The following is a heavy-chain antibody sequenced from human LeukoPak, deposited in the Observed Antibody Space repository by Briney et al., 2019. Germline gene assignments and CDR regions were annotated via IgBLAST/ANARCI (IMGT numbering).Heavy chain of an antibody. CDR2: IYHSGST. J-gene: IGHJ2*01. CDR1: GGSISSGGYY. V-gene: IGHV4-30-2*01. D-gene: IGHD2-2*01. Sequence: SQTLSLTCTVSGGSISSGGYYWSWIRQPPGKGLEWIGYIYHSGSTYYNPSLKSRVTISVDRSKNQFSLKLSSVTAADTAVYYCARSSRDIVVVPAAMNDWYFDLWGRGTLVTVSS. CDR3: ARSSRDIVVVPAAMNDWYFDL.